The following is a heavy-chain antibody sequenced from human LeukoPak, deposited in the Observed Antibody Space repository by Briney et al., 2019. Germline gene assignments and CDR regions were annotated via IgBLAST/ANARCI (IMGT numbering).Heavy chain of an antibody. Sequence: GGCLRLSCAASGFTFSSYAMSWVRQAPGEGLEWVSAISGSGGSTYYADSVKGRFTISRDNSKNTLYLQMNSLRAEDTAVYYCAKWELLAYILYWGQGTLVTVSS. D-gene: IGHD1-26*01. CDR3: AKWELLAYILY. J-gene: IGHJ4*02. CDR2: ISGSGGST. V-gene: IGHV3-23*01. CDR1: GFTFSSYA.